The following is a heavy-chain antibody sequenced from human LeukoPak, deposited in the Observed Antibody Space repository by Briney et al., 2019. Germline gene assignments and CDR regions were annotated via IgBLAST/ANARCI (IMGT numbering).Heavy chain of an antibody. CDR1: GFTFSDYY. J-gene: IGHJ5*02. CDR2: ISSSGSTI. V-gene: IGHV3-11*01. Sequence: GGSLRLSCAASGFTFSDYYMSWIRQAPGKGLEWVSYISSSGSTIYYADSVKGRFTISRDNAKNSLYLQMNSLRAEDTAVYYCARASSIAARRWFDPWGQGTLVTVSS. CDR3: ARASSIAARRWFDP. D-gene: IGHD6-6*01.